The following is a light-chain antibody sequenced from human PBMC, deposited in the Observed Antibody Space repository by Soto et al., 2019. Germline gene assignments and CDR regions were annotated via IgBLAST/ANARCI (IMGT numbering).Light chain of an antibody. CDR1: QSVRSY. V-gene: IGKV3-11*01. Sequence: EIVLTQSPATLSSSPGERATLSCRASQSVRSYLAWYQQKPGQAPRLLIYDASNRATDIPARFSGSGSGTDFTLTISSLELEDFAVYYCQQRSDWEITFGQGTRLEIK. CDR3: QQRSDWEIT. CDR2: DAS. J-gene: IGKJ5*01.